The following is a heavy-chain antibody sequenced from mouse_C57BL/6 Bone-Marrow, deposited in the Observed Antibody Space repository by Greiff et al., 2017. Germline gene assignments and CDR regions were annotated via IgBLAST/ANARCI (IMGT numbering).Heavy chain of an antibody. CDR3: ATRGSYKYAMDY. V-gene: IGHV3-6*01. J-gene: IGHJ4*01. CDR1: GYSITSGYY. CDR2: ISYDGSN. D-gene: IGHD1-1*02. Sequence: EVKLVESGPGLVKPSQSLSLTCSVTGYSITSGYYWNWIRQFPGNKLEWMGYISYDGSNNYNPSLKNRISITRDTSKNQFFLKLNSVTTEDTATYYCATRGSYKYAMDYWGQGTSVTVSS.